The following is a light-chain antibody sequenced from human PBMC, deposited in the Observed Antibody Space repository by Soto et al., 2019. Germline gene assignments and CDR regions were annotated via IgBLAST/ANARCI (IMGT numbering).Light chain of an antibody. V-gene: IGKV3-11*01. CDR1: QSVSSY. Sequence: EIVLTQSPATLSLSPGERATLSCRASQSVSSYLAWYQQKPGQAPRLLIYDASNRATGIPARFSGSGSATDFTLTVSSLEPEDFAVYYCQQRSNWLQTFGQGTKVEIK. J-gene: IGKJ1*01. CDR3: QQRSNWLQT. CDR2: DAS.